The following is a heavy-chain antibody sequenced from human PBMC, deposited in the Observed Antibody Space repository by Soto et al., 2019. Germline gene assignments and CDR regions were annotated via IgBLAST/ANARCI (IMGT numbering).Heavy chain of an antibody. CDR3: ARDWSQYCSGGSCFGRYYYGMDV. V-gene: IGHV1-69*01. CDR1: GGTFSSYA. CDR2: IIPIFGTA. J-gene: IGHJ6*02. D-gene: IGHD2-15*01. Sequence: QVPLVQSGAEVKKPGSSVKVSCKASGGTFSSYAISWVRQAPGQGLEWMGGIIPIFGTANYAQKFQGRVTITADESTSTAYMELSSLRSEDTAVYYCARDWSQYCSGGSCFGRYYYGMDVWGQGTTVTVSS.